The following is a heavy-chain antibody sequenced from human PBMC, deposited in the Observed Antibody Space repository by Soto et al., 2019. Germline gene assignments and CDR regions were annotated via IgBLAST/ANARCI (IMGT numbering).Heavy chain of an antibody. V-gene: IGHV4-31*03. D-gene: IGHD3-16*01. Sequence: QVQLQESGPGLVKPSQTLSLTCTVSGGSISSGGYYWSWIRQHPGQGLEWIGYLYYSGSTYYNPSRKSRVTISVDTSKNQFSLKLSSVTAAATAVYYCARFGAFWSFDLWGRGTLVTVSS. CDR3: ARFGAFWSFDL. CDR2: LYYSGST. J-gene: IGHJ2*01. CDR1: GGSISSGGYY.